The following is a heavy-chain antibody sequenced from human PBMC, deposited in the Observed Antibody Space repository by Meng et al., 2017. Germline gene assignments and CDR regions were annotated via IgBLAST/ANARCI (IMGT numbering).Heavy chain of an antibody. CDR2: IKSKVDGGTT. CDR1: GGTFRNFW. V-gene: IGHV3-15*01. Sequence: VQLVESGGGLVKPGGSLRLSCVASGGTFRNFWMTWVRQAPGKGLEWVGRIKSKVDGGTTDFAAPVKGRFTISRDDAKNTLYLQMNSLKTEDTAVYYCTTGAFHYWGQGTLVTVSS. J-gene: IGHJ4*02. CDR3: TTGAFHY.